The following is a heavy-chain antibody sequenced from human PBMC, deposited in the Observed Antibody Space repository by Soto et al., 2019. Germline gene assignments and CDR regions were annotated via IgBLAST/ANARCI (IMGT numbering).Heavy chain of an antibody. D-gene: IGHD3-10*01. CDR3: ARTNYYGSGSYSWFDP. V-gene: IGHV4-59*08. CDR1: GGSITSFY. J-gene: IGHJ5*02. Sequence: SETLSLTCTVSGGSITSFYWSWIRQPPGKELEWIGYVSYSGNTNYNPSLESRVTISVDTSKKQFSLKLGSVTAADTAVYYCARTNYYGSGSYSWFDPWGQGTLVTVSS. CDR2: VSYSGNT.